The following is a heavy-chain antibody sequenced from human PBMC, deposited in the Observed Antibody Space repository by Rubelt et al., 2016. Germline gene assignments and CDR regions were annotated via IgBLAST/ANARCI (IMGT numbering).Heavy chain of an antibody. CDR3: ARNGSPENNWFDP. CDR2: IYYSGST. D-gene: IGHD3-10*01. Sequence: QLQLQESGPGLVKPSETLSLTCTVSGGSISSSSYYWGWIRQPPGKGLEWIGSIYYSGSTYYNPSLKSRVTISVDTSKNQFSLELGSVTAADTAVYYCARNGSPENNWFDPWGQGTLVTVSS. V-gene: IGHV4-39*01. CDR1: GGSISSSSYY. J-gene: IGHJ5*02.